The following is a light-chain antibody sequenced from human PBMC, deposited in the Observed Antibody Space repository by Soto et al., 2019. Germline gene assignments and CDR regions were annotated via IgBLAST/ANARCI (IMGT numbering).Light chain of an antibody. CDR3: QQYGSSGT. CDR1: QSVGSH. Sequence: EIVMTQSPATLSLSPGERATLSCRASQSVGSHLAWYQHKPGQAPRLLIYGASNRATGIPDRFSGSGSGTDFTLTISRLEPEDFAVYYCQQYGSSGTSGQGTKVDI. V-gene: IGKV3-20*01. J-gene: IGKJ1*01. CDR2: GAS.